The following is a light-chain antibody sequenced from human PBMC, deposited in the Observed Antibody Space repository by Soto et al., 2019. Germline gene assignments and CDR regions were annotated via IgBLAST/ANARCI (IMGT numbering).Light chain of an antibody. CDR1: QSISSW. Sequence: DIQMTQSPSTLSASVGDRVTITCRASQSISSWLAWYQQRPGRAPEVLIYDASSLESGVPSRFSGSGFGTEFTLTISSLQPDDFATYYCQQYNSYPVTFGGGTKV. CDR3: QQYNSYPVT. CDR2: DAS. V-gene: IGKV1-5*01. J-gene: IGKJ4*01.